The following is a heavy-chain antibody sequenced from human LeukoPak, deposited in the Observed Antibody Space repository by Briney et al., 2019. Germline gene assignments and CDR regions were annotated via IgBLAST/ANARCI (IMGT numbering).Heavy chain of an antibody. CDR3: AATIFGDNWFDP. J-gene: IGHJ5*02. CDR1: GFTFSSYA. CDR2: ISGSGGST. Sequence: GGSLRLSCAASGFTFSSYAMTWVRQAPGKGLEWVSTISGSGGSTYYADSVKGRFTISRDNSKNTLYLQMNSLRAEDTAVYYCAATIFGDNWFDPWGQGTLVTVSS. V-gene: IGHV3-23*01. D-gene: IGHD3-3*01.